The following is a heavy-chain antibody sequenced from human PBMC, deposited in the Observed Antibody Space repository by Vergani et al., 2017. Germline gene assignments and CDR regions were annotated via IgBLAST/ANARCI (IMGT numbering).Heavy chain of an antibody. CDR2: IYTSGST. Sequence: QVQLQESGPGLVKPSQTLSLTCTVSGGSISSGSYYWSWIRQPAGKGLEWIGRIYTSGSTNYNPSLKSRVTISVDTSKNQFSLKVSFVTAPGPAGYYGGGGRIGYLGQVFDYWGQGTLVHVSS. CDR3: GGGRIGYLGQVFDY. J-gene: IGHJ4*02. CDR1: GGSISSGSYY. D-gene: IGHD2-15*01. V-gene: IGHV4-61*02.